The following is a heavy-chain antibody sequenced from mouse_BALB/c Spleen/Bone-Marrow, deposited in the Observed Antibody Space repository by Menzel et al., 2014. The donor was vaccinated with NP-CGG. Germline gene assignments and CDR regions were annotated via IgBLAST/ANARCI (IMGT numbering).Heavy chain of an antibody. CDR3: ARHHRYAYYFDY. CDR1: GYVFTNYL. Sequence: VQGVESGAELVRPGTSVKVSCKASGYVFTNYLIEWVKQRPGQGLEWIGVINAGSGGTDYNEKFKGKVTLTADISSSTAYVDLSSLTSEDSAVYYCARHHRYAYYFDYWGQGTTLTVSS. CDR2: INAGSGGT. J-gene: IGHJ2*01. D-gene: IGHD2-14*01. V-gene: IGHV1-54*01.